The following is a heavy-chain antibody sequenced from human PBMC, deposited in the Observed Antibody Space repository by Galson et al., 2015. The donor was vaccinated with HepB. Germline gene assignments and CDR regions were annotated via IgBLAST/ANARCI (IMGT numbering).Heavy chain of an antibody. CDR3: AKAFNGWYGEVNY. CDR2: ISWNSDSI. CDR1: GFPFDDYA. J-gene: IGHJ4*02. D-gene: IGHD6-19*01. V-gene: IGHV3-9*01. Sequence: SLRLSCAASGFPFDDYAMFWVRQAPGKGLEWVSGISWNSDSIDYADSVKGRFTISRDNAKNSLYLQMDSLRAEDTALYYCAKAFNGWYGEVNYWGQGTLVTVSS.